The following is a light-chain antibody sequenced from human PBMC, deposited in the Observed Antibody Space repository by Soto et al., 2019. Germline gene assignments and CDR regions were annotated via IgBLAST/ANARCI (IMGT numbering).Light chain of an antibody. V-gene: IGKV1-33*01. CDR3: QQYDNLPIT. Sequence: DIQMTQSPSSLSASVGDRVTITCQASQDISIYLNWYQQKPGKAPKLLIYEASNLETGVPSRFSGSGSGTDFTFTISSLQPEDIATYYCQQYDNLPITFDQGTRLEIK. CDR1: QDISIY. CDR2: EAS. J-gene: IGKJ5*01.